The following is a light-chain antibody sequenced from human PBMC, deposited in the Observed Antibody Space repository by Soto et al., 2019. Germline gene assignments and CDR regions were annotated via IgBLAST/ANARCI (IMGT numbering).Light chain of an antibody. CDR3: QQSYRTPPT. CDR1: QSIRTS. J-gene: IGKJ2*01. Sequence: DIQMTQSPSSLSASVGDRVTITCRASQSIRTSLNVYQQKRGKAPKLLIYGGFSLQSGAPSMFSGSGSGTDFTLTISSLQPEDYAVYYCQQSYRTPPTFCQGTKVAIK. CDR2: GGF. V-gene: IGKV1-39*01.